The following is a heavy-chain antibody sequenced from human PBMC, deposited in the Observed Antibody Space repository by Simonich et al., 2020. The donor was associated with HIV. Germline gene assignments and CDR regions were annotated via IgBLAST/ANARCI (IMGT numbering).Heavy chain of an antibody. V-gene: IGHV3-30*07. Sequence: QVQLVESGGGVVQPGRSLRLSCAASGFTFSSYAMHWVRQAPGKGLEWGAVISYAGSNKYYADSVKGRFTISRENSKNPLYLQMNSLRAEDTAVYYCASGGSISSVWADDYWGQGTLVTVSS. CDR2: ISYAGSNK. CDR3: ASGGSISSVWADDY. J-gene: IGHJ4*02. D-gene: IGHD3-16*01. CDR1: GFTFSSYA.